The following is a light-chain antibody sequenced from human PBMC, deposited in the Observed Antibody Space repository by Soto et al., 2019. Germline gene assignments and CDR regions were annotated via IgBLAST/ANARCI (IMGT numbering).Light chain of an antibody. V-gene: IGLV2-8*01. J-gene: IGLJ2*01. CDR3: GSHAGSSMV. CDR1: NSDVGRYNY. CDR2: DVS. Sequence: QSALTQPPSASGSPGQSVTISCTGTNSDVGRYNYVSWYQQHPGNAPKLIIYDVSERSSGVPDRFSGSKSGNTASLTVSGLQAEDEADYYCGSHAGSSMVFGGGTQLNVL.